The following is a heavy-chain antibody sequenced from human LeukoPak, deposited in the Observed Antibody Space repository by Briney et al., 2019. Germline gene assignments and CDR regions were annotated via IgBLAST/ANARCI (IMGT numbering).Heavy chain of an antibody. Sequence: GGSLRLSCAASGFTFSTYAMHWVRQAPGKGLEYVSGINDNGDTTYYANSVKGRFTISRDNSKNTLFLQMGSLRTEDMAVYYCARERIATPSLDPWGQGALVTVSS. CDR1: GFTFSTYA. CDR3: ARERIATPSLDP. CDR2: INDNGDTT. D-gene: IGHD2-15*01. J-gene: IGHJ5*02. V-gene: IGHV3-64*01.